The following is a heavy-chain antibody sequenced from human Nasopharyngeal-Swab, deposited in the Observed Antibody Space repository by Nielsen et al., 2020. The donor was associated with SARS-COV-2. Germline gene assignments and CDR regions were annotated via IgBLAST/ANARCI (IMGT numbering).Heavy chain of an antibody. D-gene: IGHD2-2*01. CDR2: IYYSGST. Sequence: RQAPGKGLEWIGSIYYSGSTNYNPSLKSRVTISVDKSKNQFSLKLSSVTAADTAVYYCARGPAAMADYWGQGTLVTVSS. J-gene: IGHJ4*02. CDR3: ARGPAAMADY. V-gene: IGHV4-39*07.